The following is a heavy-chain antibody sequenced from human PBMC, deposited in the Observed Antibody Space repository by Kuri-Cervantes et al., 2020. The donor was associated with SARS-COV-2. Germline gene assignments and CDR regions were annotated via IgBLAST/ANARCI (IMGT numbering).Heavy chain of an antibody. V-gene: IGHV1-8*01. CDR2: MNPNSGNT. CDR3: AGPPGGVVVITHDYGMDV. Sequence: ASVKVSCKASGYTFTSYDINWVRQATGQGLEWMGWMNPNSGNTGYAQKFQGRVTMTEDTSTDTAYMELSSLRSEDTAVYYCAGPPGGVVVITHDYGMDVWGQGTTVTVSS. D-gene: IGHD3-22*01. J-gene: IGHJ6*02. CDR1: GYTFTSYD.